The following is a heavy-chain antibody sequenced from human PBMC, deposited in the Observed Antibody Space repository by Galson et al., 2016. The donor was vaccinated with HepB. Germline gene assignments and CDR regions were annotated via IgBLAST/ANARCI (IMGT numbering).Heavy chain of an antibody. CDR1: GYTFTSYY. CDR2: INPNSAYT. V-gene: IGHV1-46*01. Sequence: SVKVSCKASGYTFTSYYINWVRQAPGQGLEWMGVINPNSAYTNSAQRFQGRVTMTSDTSTSTVSMEMRGLLSEDTAVYYCAGSGSGRPFFDFWGQGTLVTVSS. CDR3: AGSGSGRPFFDF. D-gene: IGHD3-10*01. J-gene: IGHJ4*02.